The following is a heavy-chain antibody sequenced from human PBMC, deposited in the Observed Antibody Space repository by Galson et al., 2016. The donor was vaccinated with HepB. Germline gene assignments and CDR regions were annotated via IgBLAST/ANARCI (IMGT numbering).Heavy chain of an antibody. J-gene: IGHJ2*01. CDR2: ITHSGGFL. Sequence: SLRLSCATSGFTFNSYSMSWVRQGPGKGPEWVSSITHSGGFLSYADSVKGRFTISRDNAKNSVYLELNSLRDEDTAVYYCAKGGGRGSYSWNFDLWGRGTLVTVSS. CDR1: GFTFNSYS. V-gene: IGHV3-21*01. CDR3: AKGGGRGSYSWNFDL. D-gene: IGHD3-10*01.